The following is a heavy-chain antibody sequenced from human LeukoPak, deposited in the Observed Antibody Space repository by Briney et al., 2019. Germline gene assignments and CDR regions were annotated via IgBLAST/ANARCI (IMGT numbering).Heavy chain of an antibody. CDR1: GGSFSGYY. CDR3: ARDRGAAAGIGWFDP. CDR2: IYYSGST. D-gene: IGHD6-13*01. J-gene: IGHJ5*02. Sequence: SETLSLTCAVYGGSFSGYYWSWIRQPPGKGLEWIGYIYYSGSTNYNPSLKSRVTISVDTSKNQFSLKLSSVTAADTAVYYCARDRGAAAGIGWFDPWGQGTLVTVSS. V-gene: IGHV4-59*01.